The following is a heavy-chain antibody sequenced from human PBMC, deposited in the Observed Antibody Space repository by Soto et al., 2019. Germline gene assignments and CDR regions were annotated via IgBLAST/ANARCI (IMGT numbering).Heavy chain of an antibody. J-gene: IGHJ5*02. CDR2: VQMSGTT. CDR3: AKDRSKMRWFDA. V-gene: IGHV4-4*07. CDR1: GASVRSYH. Sequence: ETLSLTCAVSGASVRSYHWSWIRQAAGKGLEWIGRVQMSGTTNYNPSLKTRVTMSLDTSRNEVSLTMTSVTAADTAVYFCAKDRSKMRWFDAWGQGILVTVSS.